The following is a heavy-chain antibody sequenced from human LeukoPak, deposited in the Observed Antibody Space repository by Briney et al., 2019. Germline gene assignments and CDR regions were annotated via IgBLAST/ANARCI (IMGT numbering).Heavy chain of an antibody. V-gene: IGHV1-2*02. CDR3: ARVPITMVRGNPPNWFDP. Sequence: GASVKVSCKASGYTFTGYYMHWVRQAPGQGLEWMGWNNPNSGGTNYAQKFQGRVTMTRDTSISTAYMELSRLRSDDTAVYYCARVPITMVRGNPPNWFDPWGQGTLVTVSS. CDR2: NNPNSGGT. J-gene: IGHJ5*02. D-gene: IGHD3-10*01. CDR1: GYTFTGYY.